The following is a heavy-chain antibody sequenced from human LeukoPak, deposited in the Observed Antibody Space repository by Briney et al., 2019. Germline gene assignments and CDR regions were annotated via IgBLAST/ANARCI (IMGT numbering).Heavy chain of an antibody. V-gene: IGHV3-21*01. J-gene: IGHJ4*02. CDR2: ISSSSSYT. CDR1: GFTFSSYS. D-gene: IGHD2-2*01. Sequence: PGGSLRLSCAASGFTFSSYSMNWVRQAPGKGLEWVSSISSSSSYTYYADSVKGRFTISRDNAKNSLYLQMNSLRAEDTAVYYCAREGIVVVPAARRYFDYWGQGTLVTVSS. CDR3: AREGIVVVPAARRYFDY.